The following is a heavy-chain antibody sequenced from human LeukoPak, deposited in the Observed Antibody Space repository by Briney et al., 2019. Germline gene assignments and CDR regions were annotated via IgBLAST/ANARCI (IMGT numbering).Heavy chain of an antibody. CDR2: ISYDGSNK. Sequence: GRSLRLSCAASGFTFSSYAMHWVRQAPGKGLEWVAVISYDGSNKYYADSVKGRFTISRDNSKNTLYLQMNSLRAEDTAVYYCARAYLGDYDSSGYYRSLVGYWGQGTLVTVSS. D-gene: IGHD3-22*01. J-gene: IGHJ4*02. CDR1: GFTFSSYA. V-gene: IGHV3-30*04. CDR3: ARAYLGDYDSSGYYRSLVGY.